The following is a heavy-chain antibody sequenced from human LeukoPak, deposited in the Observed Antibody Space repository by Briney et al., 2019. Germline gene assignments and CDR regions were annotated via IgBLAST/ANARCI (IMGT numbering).Heavy chain of an antibody. J-gene: IGHJ4*02. CDR3: AAYYYDSRDY. CDR2: IYSGGST. V-gene: IGHV3-53*01. CDR1: GFTVSSNY. Sequence: GGSLRLSCAASGFTVSSNYMSWVRQAPGKGLEWVSVIYSGGSTYYADSVKGRFTISRDNSKNTLYLQMNSLRTEDTAVYYCAAYYYDSRDYWGQGTLVTVSS. D-gene: IGHD3-22*01.